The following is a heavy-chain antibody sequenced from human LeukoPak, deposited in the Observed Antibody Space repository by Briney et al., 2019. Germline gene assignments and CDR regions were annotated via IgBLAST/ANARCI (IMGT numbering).Heavy chain of an antibody. CDR2: INHSGST. V-gene: IGHV4-34*01. CDR3: ARGTMTTVTYYFDY. D-gene: IGHD4-17*01. Sequence: SETLPLTCAVYGGSFSGYYWSWIRQPPGKGLEWIGEINHSGSTNYDPSLKSRVTISVDTSKNQFSLKLSSVTAADTAVYYCARGTMTTVTYYFDYWGQGTLVTVSS. CDR1: GGSFSGYY. J-gene: IGHJ4*02.